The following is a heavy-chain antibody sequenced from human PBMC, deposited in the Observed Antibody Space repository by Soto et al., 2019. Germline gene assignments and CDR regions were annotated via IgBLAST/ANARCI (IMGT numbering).Heavy chain of an antibody. CDR3: ARDSTRLTIFGVVDSFDY. CDR1: GYTLTELS. D-gene: IGHD3-3*01. V-gene: IGHV1-24*01. Sequence: ASVKVSCKVSGYTLTELSMHWVRQAPGKGLEWVGGFDPEDGETIYAQKFQGRVTMTEDTSTDTAYMELSSLRSEDTAVYYCARDSTRLTIFGVVDSFDYWGQGTLVTVSS. J-gene: IGHJ4*02. CDR2: FDPEDGET.